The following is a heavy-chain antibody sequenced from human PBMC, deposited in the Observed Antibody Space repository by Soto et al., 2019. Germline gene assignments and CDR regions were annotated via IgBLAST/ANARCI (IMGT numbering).Heavy chain of an antibody. CDR2: IIPIFGTA. V-gene: IGHV1-69*12. Sequence: QVPLVQSGAEVKKPGSSVKVSCKASGGTFSSYGISWVRQAPGQGLEWMGGIIPIFGTANYAQKFQGRVTITADESTSTAYMELSSLRSEDTAVYYCARAAQPRDYYYGMDVWGQGTTVTVSS. CDR1: GGTFSSYG. J-gene: IGHJ6*02. CDR3: ARAAQPRDYYYGMDV.